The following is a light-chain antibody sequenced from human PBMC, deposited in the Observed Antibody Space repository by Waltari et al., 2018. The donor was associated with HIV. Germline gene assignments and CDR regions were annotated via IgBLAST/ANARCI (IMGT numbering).Light chain of an antibody. J-gene: IGKJ3*01. CDR3: MQPLHAPFT. CDR2: FGS. Sequence: IVMTQSPLSLPVTPGQPAYISCKSSQSRLHTKGYDYLDCYLQKPGQSPQLLIYFGSKRASGVPDRFSGSGSGTDVTLKISRVEAEDVGVYYCMQPLHAPFTFGPGTKVDIK. CDR1: QSRLHTKGYDY. V-gene: IGKV2-28*01.